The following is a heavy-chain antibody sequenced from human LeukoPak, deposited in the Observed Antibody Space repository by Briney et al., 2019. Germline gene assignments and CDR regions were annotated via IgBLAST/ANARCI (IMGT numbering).Heavy chain of an antibody. J-gene: IGHJ4*02. CDR3: ARGGAFCSITTCHEFDH. D-gene: IGHD2-2*01. CDR2: TNPSTGGT. V-gene: IGHV1-2*02. CDR1: VYTFTVSH. Sequence: ASEKVSCKTSVYTFTVSHLHWVRQVPGQGLDWMGWTNPSTGGTKSAQQFEGRVTMTRDTSNTTGYLELRSLRLDDTATYYCARGGAFCSITTCHEFDHWGQGTLVIVSS.